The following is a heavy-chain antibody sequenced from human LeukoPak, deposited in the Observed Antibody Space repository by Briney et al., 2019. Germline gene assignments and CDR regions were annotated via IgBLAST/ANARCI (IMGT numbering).Heavy chain of an antibody. D-gene: IGHD6-25*01. V-gene: IGHV3-11*04. Sequence: GGSLRLSCAASGFTFSDFYMSWIRQAPGKGLEWVSYISSTGSTIYYADSVKGRFTISRDNAKNSLYLQMHSLRAEDTAVYYCARVIWAGSGTHKWFDPWGQGTLVTVSS. CDR2: ISSTGSTI. CDR1: GFTFSDFY. J-gene: IGHJ5*02. CDR3: ARVIWAGSGTHKWFDP.